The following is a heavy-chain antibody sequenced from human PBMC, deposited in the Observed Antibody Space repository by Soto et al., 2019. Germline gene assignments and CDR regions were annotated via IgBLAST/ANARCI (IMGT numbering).Heavy chain of an antibody. CDR2: IYYSGRT. J-gene: IGHJ5*02. D-gene: IGHD3-16*02. CDR3: ARMGLHLGESSGNWFAP. CDR1: GGSISSGEYY. Sequence: VQLEESGPGLVKPSQTLSLTCTLSGGSISSGEYYWSWIRHPPGKGLEWIGNIYYSGRTNYNPSLKCRPNISLDTSNNHFSPKLTSVTAADTAGYYCARMGLHLGESSGNWFAPWGPGPLVNVSS. V-gene: IGHV4-31*03.